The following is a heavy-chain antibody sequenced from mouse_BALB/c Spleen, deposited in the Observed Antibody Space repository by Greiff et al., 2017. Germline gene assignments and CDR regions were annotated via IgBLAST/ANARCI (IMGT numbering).Heavy chain of an antibody. CDR1: GFSLTSSG. J-gene: IGHJ3*01. V-gene: IGHV2-9*02. CDR2: IWAGGST. CDR3: ASDGVSRVRA. D-gene: IGHD3-1*01. Sequence: QVQLKESGPGLVAPSQSLSITCTVSGFSLTSSGVHWVRQPPGQGLEWLGVIWAGGSTNYNSALMSRLSISKDNSKSQVFLKMNSLQTDDTAMYYCASDGVSRVRAWGQGTLVTVSA.